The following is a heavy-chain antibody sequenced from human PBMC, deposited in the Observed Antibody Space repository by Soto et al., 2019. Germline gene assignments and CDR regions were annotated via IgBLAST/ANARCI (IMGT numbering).Heavy chain of an antibody. D-gene: IGHD5-12*01. V-gene: IGHV4-59*08. J-gene: IGHJ4*02. CDR2: IYYSGST. CDR1: GGSISSYY. CDR3: ARLTLNGWLRFPPAYFDY. Sequence: SETLSLTCTVSGGSISSYYWSWIRQPPGKGLEWIGYIYYSGSTKYNPSLKSRVTISVDTSKNQLSLKLRSVTAADTAVYYCARLTLNGWLRFPPAYFDYWGQGTLVTVSS.